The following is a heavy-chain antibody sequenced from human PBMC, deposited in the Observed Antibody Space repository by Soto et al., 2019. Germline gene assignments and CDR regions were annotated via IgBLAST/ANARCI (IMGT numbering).Heavy chain of an antibody. Sequence: GASVKVSCKASGYTFTGYYMHWVRQAPGQGLEWMGWINPNSGGTNYAQKFQGWVTMTRDTSISTAYMELSRLRSDDTAVYYCARAFYYDSSGYYRFDYWGQGTLVTVSS. CDR2: INPNSGGT. D-gene: IGHD3-22*01. CDR1: GYTFTGYY. J-gene: IGHJ4*02. V-gene: IGHV1-2*04. CDR3: ARAFYYDSSGYYRFDY.